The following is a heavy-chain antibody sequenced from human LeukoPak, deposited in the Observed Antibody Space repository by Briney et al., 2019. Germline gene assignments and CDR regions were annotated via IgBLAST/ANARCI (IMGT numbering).Heavy chain of an antibody. CDR1: GFTFSSYA. D-gene: IGHD3-3*01. Sequence: GGSLRLSCAASGFTFSSYAMSWVRQAPGKGLEWVSTISGSGGSTYYGDSVKGRFTISRDNSKNTVYLQMKSLRAEDTAVYYCAKIERYYDFWSGFGWGLGTLVTVSS. CDR2: ISGSGGST. J-gene: IGHJ4*02. V-gene: IGHV3-23*01. CDR3: AKIERYYDFWSGFG.